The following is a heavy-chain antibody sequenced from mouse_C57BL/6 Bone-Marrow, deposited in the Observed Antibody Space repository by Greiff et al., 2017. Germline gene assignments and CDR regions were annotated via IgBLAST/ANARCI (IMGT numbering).Heavy chain of an antibody. CDR3: AIPIYDGYYWFAY. V-gene: IGHV1-47*01. CDR1: GYTFTTYP. J-gene: IGHJ3*01. D-gene: IGHD2-3*01. Sequence: VKLMESGAELVKPGASVKMSCKASGYTFTTYPIEWMKQNHGKSLEWIGNFHPYNDDTKYNEKFKGKATLTVEKSSSTVYLGLSLLTSDDSAVYDCAIPIYDGYYWFAYWGQGTLVTVSA. CDR2: FHPYNDDT.